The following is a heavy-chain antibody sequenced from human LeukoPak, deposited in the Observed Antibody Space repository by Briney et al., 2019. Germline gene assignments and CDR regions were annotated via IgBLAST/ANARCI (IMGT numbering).Heavy chain of an antibody. Sequence: GGSLRLSCAASGFTFSCYSMNWVRQAPGKGLEWVSSISSSSSYIYYADSVKGRFTISRDNAKNSLYLQMNSLRAEDTAVYYCARVTGEYYYGMDVWGQGTTVTVSS. D-gene: IGHD7-27*01. V-gene: IGHV3-21*01. CDR1: GFTFSCYS. CDR3: ARVTGEYYYGMDV. J-gene: IGHJ6*02. CDR2: ISSSSSYI.